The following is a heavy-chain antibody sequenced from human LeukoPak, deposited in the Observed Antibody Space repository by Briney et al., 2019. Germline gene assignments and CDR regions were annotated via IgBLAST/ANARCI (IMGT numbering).Heavy chain of an antibody. CDR2: IYTSGST. V-gene: IGHV4-61*02. CDR3: ARDAYGSGSYPFDP. Sequence: SETLSLTCTVSGGSISSGSYYWSWIRQPAGKGLEWIGRIYTSGSTNYNPSLKSRVTISVDTSKNQFSLKLSSVTAADTAVYYCARDAYGSGSYPFDPWGQGTLVTVSS. D-gene: IGHD3-10*01. J-gene: IGHJ5*02. CDR1: GGSISSGSYY.